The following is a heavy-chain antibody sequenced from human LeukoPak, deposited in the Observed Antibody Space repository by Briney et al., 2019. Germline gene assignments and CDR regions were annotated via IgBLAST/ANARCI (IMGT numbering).Heavy chain of an antibody. D-gene: IGHD3-22*01. CDR2: IYTSGST. J-gene: IGHJ4*02. V-gene: IGHV4-61*02. CDR1: GGSISSGSYY. CDR3: ARTYYYDSSSYYNLFDY. Sequence: SETLSLTCTVSGGSISSGSYYWSWIRQPAGKGLEWIGRIYTSGSTNYNPSLKSRVTISVDTSKNQLSLKLSSVTAADTAVYYCARTYYYDSSSYYNLFDYWGQGTLVTVSS.